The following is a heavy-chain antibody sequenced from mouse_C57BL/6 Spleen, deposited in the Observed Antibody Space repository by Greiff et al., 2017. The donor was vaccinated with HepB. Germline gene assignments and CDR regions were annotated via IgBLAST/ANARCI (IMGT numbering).Heavy chain of an antibody. D-gene: IGHD1-1*01. CDR3: ARHEGGYYGSSLHFDY. CDR1: GYTFTEYT. Sequence: VQLQQSGAELVKPGASVKLSCKASGYTFTEYTIHWVKQRSGQGLEWIGWFYPGSGSIKYNEKFKDKATLTADKSSSTVYMELSRWTAEDSAVYFCARHEGGYYGSSLHFDYWGQGTTLTVSS. CDR2: FYPGSGSI. J-gene: IGHJ2*01. V-gene: IGHV1-62-2*01.